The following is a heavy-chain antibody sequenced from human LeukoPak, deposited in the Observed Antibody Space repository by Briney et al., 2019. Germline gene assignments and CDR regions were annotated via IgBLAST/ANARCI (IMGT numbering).Heavy chain of an antibody. Sequence: GGSLRLSCAASGFTFDDYAMHWVRQAPGKGLEWVSLISWDGGSTYYADSVKGRFTISRDNSKNTLYLQMGSLRAEDMAVYYCARDSPQDSSAYYYYYYMDVWGKGTTVTVSS. CDR3: ARDSPQDSSAYYYYYYMDV. D-gene: IGHD3-22*01. J-gene: IGHJ6*03. CDR1: GFTFDDYA. CDR2: ISWDGGST. V-gene: IGHV3-43D*03.